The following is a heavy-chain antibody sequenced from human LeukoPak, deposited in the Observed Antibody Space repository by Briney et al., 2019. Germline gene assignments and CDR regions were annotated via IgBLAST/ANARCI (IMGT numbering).Heavy chain of an antibody. Sequence: PGGSLRLSCAVSGSTFSSYAMSWVRQAPGKGLEWVSGISGSGGSTYYADSVKGRFTISRDNSKKTLYLQMNSLRAEDTAVYYCAKGPNYYYYGMDVWGQGTTVTVSS. CDR1: GSTFSSYA. V-gene: IGHV3-23*01. CDR3: AKGPNYYYYGMDV. J-gene: IGHJ6*02. CDR2: ISGSGGST.